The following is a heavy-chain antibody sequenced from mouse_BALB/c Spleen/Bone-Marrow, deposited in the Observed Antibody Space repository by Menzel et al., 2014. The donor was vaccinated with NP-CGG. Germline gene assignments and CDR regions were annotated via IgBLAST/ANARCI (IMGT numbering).Heavy chain of an antibody. CDR2: IWAGGST. J-gene: IGHJ4*01. Sequence: VKLMESVPGLVAPSQSLSITCTVSGFSLTSYGVHWVRQPPGKGLEWLGVIWAGGSTNYNSALTSRLSISKDKSKSQVFLKMNSLQTDDTAIYYCARGWGNGAMDYWGQGTSVTVSS. CDR1: GFSLTSYG. CDR3: ARGWGNGAMDY. D-gene: IGHD2-1*01. V-gene: IGHV2-9*02.